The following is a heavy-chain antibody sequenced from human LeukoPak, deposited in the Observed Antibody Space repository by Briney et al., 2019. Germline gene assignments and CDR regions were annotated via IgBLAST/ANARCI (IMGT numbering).Heavy chain of an antibody. CDR1: GGSISSGDYY. Sequence: SETLSLTCTVSGGSISSGDYYWSWIRQPPGKGLEWIGTIYHSGSTYYNPSLKSRLSISVDMSKNQFSLKLSSVTAADTAVYYCARELFWSGYYFDYWGQGTLVTVSS. D-gene: IGHD3-3*01. CDR2: IYHSGST. J-gene: IGHJ4*02. V-gene: IGHV4-39*07. CDR3: ARELFWSGYYFDY.